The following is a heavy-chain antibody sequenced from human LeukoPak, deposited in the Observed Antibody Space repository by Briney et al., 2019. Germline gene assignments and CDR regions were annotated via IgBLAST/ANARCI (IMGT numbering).Heavy chain of an antibody. V-gene: IGHV3-53*01. CDR1: GFTFSSNY. Sequence: TGGSLRLSCAASGFTFSSNYMSWVRQVPGKGLEWVSVIYSGGSTYYADSVKGRFTISRDNSKNTLYLQMNRLRGEDTAVYYCARVPYSSGWYFDYWGQGTLVTVSS. CDR3: ARVPYSSGWYFDY. D-gene: IGHD6-19*01. CDR2: IYSGGST. J-gene: IGHJ4*02.